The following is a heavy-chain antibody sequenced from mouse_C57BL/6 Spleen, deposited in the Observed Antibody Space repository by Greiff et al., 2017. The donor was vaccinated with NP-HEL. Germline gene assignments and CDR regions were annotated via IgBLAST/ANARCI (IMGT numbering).Heavy chain of an antibody. CDR3: ARRDYDGYYFDY. CDR1: GYAFSSSW. CDR2: IYPGDGDT. J-gene: IGHJ2*01. Sequence: VKLVESGPELVKPGASVKISCKASGYAFSSSWMNWVKQRPGKGLEWIGRIYPGDGDTNYNGKFKGKATLTADKSSSTAYMQLSSLTSEDSAVYFCARRDYDGYYFDYWGQGTTLTVSS. D-gene: IGHD2-3*01. V-gene: IGHV1-82*01.